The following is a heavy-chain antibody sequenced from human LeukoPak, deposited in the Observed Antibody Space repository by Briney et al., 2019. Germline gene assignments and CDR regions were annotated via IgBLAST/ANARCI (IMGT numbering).Heavy chain of an antibody. Sequence: GGSLRLSCAASGFTFSDYYMSWIRQAPGKGLEWVSYISSSGSTINYADSVKGRFTIPRDSAKKSLFLQMNSLRAEDTAVYYCARVGSSGYPIDYWGQGTLVTVSS. D-gene: IGHD3-22*01. CDR3: ARVGSSGYPIDY. V-gene: IGHV3-11*01. J-gene: IGHJ4*02. CDR2: ISSSGSTI. CDR1: GFTFSDYY.